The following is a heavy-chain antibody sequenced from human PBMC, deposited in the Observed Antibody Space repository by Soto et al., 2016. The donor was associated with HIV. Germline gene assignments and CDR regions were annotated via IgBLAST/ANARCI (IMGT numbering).Heavy chain of an antibody. V-gene: IGHV3-23*01. CDR1: GFTFSNSA. CDR2: ITSGGTT. J-gene: IGHJ1*01. CDR3: AKEVPRGTYGRAYFQE. Sequence: VELLESGGGLLQPGGSLRLSCAASGFTFSNSAMSWVRQAPGKGLEWVSAITSGGTTYYTDSVKGRFTISRDNSKNTLYLQLNSLRAEDTAVYYCAKEVPRGTYGRAYFQEWGQGTLVIVSS. D-gene: IGHD2-2*01.